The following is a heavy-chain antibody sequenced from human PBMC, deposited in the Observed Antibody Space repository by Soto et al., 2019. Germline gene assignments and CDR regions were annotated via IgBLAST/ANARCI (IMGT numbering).Heavy chain of an antibody. CDR1: GGSINSGGYY. CDR2: IFYSGST. V-gene: IGHV4-31*03. Sequence: SXTLSLTCSVSGGSINSGGYYWTWIRQHPGKGLEWIGNIFYSGSTSYNPSLKSRLTISIDTSKTHFSLKLSSVTAADTAVYYCARNSISKKIDYWGQGTLVTVS. D-gene: IGHD3-22*01. CDR3: ARNSISKKIDY. J-gene: IGHJ4*02.